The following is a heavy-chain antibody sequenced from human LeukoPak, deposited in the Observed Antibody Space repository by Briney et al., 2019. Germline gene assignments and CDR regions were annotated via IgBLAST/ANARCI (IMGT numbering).Heavy chain of an antibody. CDR1: GFTFSSYG. D-gene: IGHD1-26*01. CDR3: AKAGGIYFPDHFDP. CDR2: IRYDGNNK. J-gene: IGHJ5*02. V-gene: IGHV3-30*02. Sequence: TGGSLRLSCAASGFTFSSYGMHWVRQAPGKGLEWVAFIRYDGNNKYYADSVKGRFTIARDNFQNTLYLQMNRLRPDDTAIYYCAKAGGIYFPDHFDPWGQGTLVTVSS.